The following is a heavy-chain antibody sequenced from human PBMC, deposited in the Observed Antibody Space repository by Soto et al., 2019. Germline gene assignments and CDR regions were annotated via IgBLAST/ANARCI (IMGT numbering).Heavy chain of an antibody. J-gene: IGHJ4*02. CDR3: GSHPGGGGY. CDR1: GFTVSNNY. V-gene: IGHV3-53*01. CDR2: IYSGGYT. D-gene: IGHD3-10*01. Sequence: EVQLVESGGGLIQPGGSLRLSCAVSGFTVSNNYMSWVRQAPGKGLEGVSVIYSGGYTAYGDSVKGRFTISRDNSKNTPYPQMKSRRAAGRAVFSWGSHPGGGGYWGQGTLVTVSS.